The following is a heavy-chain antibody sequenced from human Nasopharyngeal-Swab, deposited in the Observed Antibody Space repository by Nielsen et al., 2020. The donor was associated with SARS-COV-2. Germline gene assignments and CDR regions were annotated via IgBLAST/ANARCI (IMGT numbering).Heavy chain of an antibody. Sequence: WVRQAPGQGLEWMGIINPSGGSTRYAQKFQGRVTMTRDTSTSTGNMELSSLRSEDTAVYYCAREPITIFGVVTNPYYGMDVWGQGTTVTVSS. CDR3: AREPITIFGVVTNPYYGMDV. D-gene: IGHD3-3*01. J-gene: IGHJ6*02. V-gene: IGHV1-46*01. CDR2: INPSGGST.